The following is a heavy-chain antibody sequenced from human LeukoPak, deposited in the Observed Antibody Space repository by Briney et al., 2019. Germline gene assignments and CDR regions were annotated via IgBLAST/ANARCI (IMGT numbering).Heavy chain of an antibody. V-gene: IGHV1-2*02. CDR1: GYIFTGYY. D-gene: IGHD5-12*01. CDR2: INPNSGGT. J-gene: IGHJ4*02. CDR3: ARVGGIYSGYDSYFDY. Sequence: ASVKVSCKASGYIFTGYYMHWVRQAPGQGLEWMGWINPNSGGTNYAQKFQGRVTMTRDTSISTAYMELSRLRSDDTAVYYCARVGGIYSGYDSYFDYWGQGTLVTVSS.